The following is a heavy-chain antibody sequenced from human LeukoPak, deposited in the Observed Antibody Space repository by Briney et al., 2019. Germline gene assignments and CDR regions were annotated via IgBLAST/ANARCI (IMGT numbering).Heavy chain of an antibody. V-gene: IGHV4-59*01. Sequence: PSETLSLTCTDSGGSISSYYWSWIRQPPGKGLEWIGYIYYSGSTNYNPSLKSRVTISVDTSKNQFPLKLSSVTAADTAVYYCAREWPKNWFDPWGQGTLVTVSS. CDR1: GGSISSYY. CDR2: IYYSGST. CDR3: AREWPKNWFDP. D-gene: IGHD5-12*01. J-gene: IGHJ5*02.